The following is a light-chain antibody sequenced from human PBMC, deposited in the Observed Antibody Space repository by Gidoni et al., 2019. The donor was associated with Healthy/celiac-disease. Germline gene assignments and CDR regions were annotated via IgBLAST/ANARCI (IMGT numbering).Light chain of an antibody. CDR2: QDS. V-gene: IGLV3-1*01. CDR1: KLGDKY. CDR3: QAWDSSTSGVV. J-gene: IGLJ2*01. Sequence: SYELTQPPSESVSPGQTASITCSGDKLGDKYACWYQQKPGQSPVLVIYQDSKRPSGIPERFSGSNSGNTATLTISGTQAMDEADYYCQAWDSSTSGVVFGGGTKLTVL.